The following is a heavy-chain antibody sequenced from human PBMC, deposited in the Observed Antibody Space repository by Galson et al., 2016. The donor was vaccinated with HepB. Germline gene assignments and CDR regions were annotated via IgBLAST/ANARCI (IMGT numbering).Heavy chain of an antibody. CDR3: AKEVGYRNTWYPFDY. J-gene: IGHJ4*02. V-gene: IGHV1-2*06. D-gene: IGHD6-13*01. CDR2: INPRSGVT. CDR1: GYIFTDYY. Sequence: SVKVSCKASGYIFTDYYMHWVRQAPGQGLEWMGRINPRSGVTSYAQEFEGRVTMARDTSITTFCMDLGGLRSDDTAVYYCAKEVGYRNTWYPFDYWGQGSLVTVSS.